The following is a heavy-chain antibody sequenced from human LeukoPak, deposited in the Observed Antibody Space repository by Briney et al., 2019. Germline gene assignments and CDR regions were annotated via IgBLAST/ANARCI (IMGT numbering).Heavy chain of an antibody. CDR2: IYYSGST. CDR1: GGSISSYY. J-gene: IGHJ4*02. CDR3: ARSGYTISAYHSDF. Sequence: PETLSLTCTVSGGSISSYYWSWIRQPPGKGREWIGYIYYSGSTNYNPSLKSRVTISVDTSKNQFSLRLRSVTAADTAVYYCARSGYTISAYHSDFWGQGAPVTVSS. V-gene: IGHV4-59*08. D-gene: IGHD5-18*01.